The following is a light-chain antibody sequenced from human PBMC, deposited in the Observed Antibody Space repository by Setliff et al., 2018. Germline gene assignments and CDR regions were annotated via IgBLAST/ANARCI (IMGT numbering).Light chain of an antibody. CDR3: GSYAGNYIYV. V-gene: IGLV2-8*01. CDR1: SRDVGGFNF. CDR2: EVS. Sequence: QSALTQPPSASGSPGQSVAISCTGTSRDVGGFNFVSWYQQHPGKPPKLIIYEVSKRPSGVPDRFSGSKSGNTASLTVSGLQAEDEADYYCGSYAGNYIYVFGSGTKVTV. J-gene: IGLJ1*01.